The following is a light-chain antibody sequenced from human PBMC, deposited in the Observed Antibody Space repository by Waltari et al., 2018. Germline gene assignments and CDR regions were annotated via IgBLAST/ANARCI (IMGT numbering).Light chain of an antibody. Sequence: IQMTQSPSTLSASVGDRVTITCRASQSISSWLAWYQQKPGKAPELLIFKASNLKSGVPSRFGGSGSGTEFTLTISSLQPDDFATYFCQHYDGPSWTFGQGTKVEIK. J-gene: IGKJ1*01. CDR3: QHYDGPSWT. CDR2: KAS. V-gene: IGKV1-5*03. CDR1: QSISSW.